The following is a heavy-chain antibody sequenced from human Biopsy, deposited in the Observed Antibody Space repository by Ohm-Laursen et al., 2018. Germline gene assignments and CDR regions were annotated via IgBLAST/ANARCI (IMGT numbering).Heavy chain of an antibody. CDR2: ICGNDNK. CDR1: GFSLTNGGLS. V-gene: IGHV2-5*01. Sequence: TQTLTLTCSFSGFSLTNGGLSVGWIRQSPGRALEWLGLICGNDNKRYSPSLKSRLIITKDTSKNQVVLTLTNVDPVDAGTYYCAHRQKWTFDFWGQGTLVTVSS. J-gene: IGHJ4*02. D-gene: IGHD1-26*01. CDR3: AHRQKWTFDF.